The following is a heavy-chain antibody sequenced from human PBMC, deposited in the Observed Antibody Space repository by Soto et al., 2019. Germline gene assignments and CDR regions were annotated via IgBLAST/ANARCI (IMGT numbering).Heavy chain of an antibody. Sequence: QLQLQESGPGLVKPSETLSLTCTVSGGSFRDYTYYWGWIRPPTGKGREWIGSLYYSGTSSYNPSLKSRLTRSVATSKKQLSLRLTPVPAADTAAYYGARLHCYSPNCVPLDPWGQGTLVIVSS. CDR1: GGSFRDYTYY. CDR3: ARLHCYSPNCVPLDP. J-gene: IGHJ5*02. D-gene: IGHD2-2*01. V-gene: IGHV4-39*01. CDR2: LYYSGTS.